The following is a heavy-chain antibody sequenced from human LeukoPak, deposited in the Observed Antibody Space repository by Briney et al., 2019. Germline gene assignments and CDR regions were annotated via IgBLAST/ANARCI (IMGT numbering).Heavy chain of an antibody. V-gene: IGHV3-7*01. CDR2: INQDGSEE. CDR1: GFTFSSYR. Sequence: PGGSLSLSCAASGFTFSSYRMNWVRQAPGEALEWVANINQDGSEEYYVDSVKGRFTISRDNAKNSLYLQMNSLRAEDTAVYYCARSPNAFDIWGQGTMVTVSS. CDR3: ARSPNAFDI. J-gene: IGHJ3*02.